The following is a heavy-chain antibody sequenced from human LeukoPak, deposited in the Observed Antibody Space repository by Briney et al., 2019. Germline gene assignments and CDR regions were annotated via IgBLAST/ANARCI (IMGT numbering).Heavy chain of an antibody. V-gene: IGHV1-69*04. J-gene: IGHJ4*02. Sequence: VASVKVSCKASGGTFSSYAISWVRQSPGQGLEWMGRIIPTLGIANYAQKFQGRVTITADKSTSTAYMELSSLRSEDTAVYYCARDPEGVVPAATHYWGQGTLVTVSS. CDR3: ARDPEGVVPAATHY. D-gene: IGHD2-2*01. CDR2: IIPTLGIA. CDR1: GGTFSSYA.